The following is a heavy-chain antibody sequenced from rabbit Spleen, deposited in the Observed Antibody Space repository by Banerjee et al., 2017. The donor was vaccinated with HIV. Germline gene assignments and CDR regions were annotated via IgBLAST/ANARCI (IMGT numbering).Heavy chain of an antibody. CDR2: IHSTNAWT. V-gene: IGHV1S45*01. CDR3: ARDPSAADVAAYIDVYFDL. J-gene: IGHJ4*01. CDR1: GFSFSNKAV. D-gene: IGHD6-1*01. Sequence: QERLVESGGGLVKPEGSLKLSCTASGFSFSNKAVMCWVRQAPGKGLEWIACIHSTNAWTAYASWVNGRFTISKTSSTTVTLQMTSVTAADTATYFCARDPSAADVAAYIDVYFDLWGPGTLVTVS.